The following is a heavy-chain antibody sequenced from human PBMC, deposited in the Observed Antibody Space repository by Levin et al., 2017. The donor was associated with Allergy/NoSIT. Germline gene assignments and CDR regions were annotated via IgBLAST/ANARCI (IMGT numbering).Heavy chain of an antibody. D-gene: IGHD3-10*01. CDR3: ARGGVRGTYFFDY. Sequence: AGGSLRLSCTASGYTFTDYYLHWVRQAPGRGLEWMGWVNPNSGGTNYAQRFQGRVTMTRDTSSSTAYMELSGLKSDDTAVYYCARGGVRGTYFFDYWGQGTLVTVSS. J-gene: IGHJ4*02. CDR1: GYTFTDYY. CDR2: VNPNSGGT. V-gene: IGHV1-2*02.